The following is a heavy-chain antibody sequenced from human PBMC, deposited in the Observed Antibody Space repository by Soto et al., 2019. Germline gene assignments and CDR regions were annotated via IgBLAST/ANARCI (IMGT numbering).Heavy chain of an antibody. CDR1: GGSISSYY. Sequence: PSETLSLTCTVSGGSISSYYWSWIRQPPGKGLEWIGDIYYSGSTNYNPSLKSRVTILVDTSKNQFSLKLTSLTAADTAVYYCARRYGYSFFFWGQKTLFTVSS. J-gene: IGHJ4*02. V-gene: IGHV4-59*08. CDR2: IYYSGST. D-gene: IGHD5-18*01. CDR3: ARRYGYSFFF.